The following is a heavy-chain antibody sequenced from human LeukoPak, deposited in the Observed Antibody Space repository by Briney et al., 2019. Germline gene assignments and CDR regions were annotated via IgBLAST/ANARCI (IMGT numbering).Heavy chain of an antibody. CDR3: VRGAASGSYYGLGV. V-gene: IGHV3-73*01. D-gene: IGHD1-26*01. Sequence: GGSLRLSCAASGFTFSDSTMHWVRQASGRGLEWVGRIRNKANNYATAYATSVKGRFTLSRDDSKNTAYLQMNSLKTEDAALYYCVRGAASGSYYGLGVWGQGATVTVSS. CDR2: IRNKANNYAT. CDR1: GFTFSDST. J-gene: IGHJ6*02.